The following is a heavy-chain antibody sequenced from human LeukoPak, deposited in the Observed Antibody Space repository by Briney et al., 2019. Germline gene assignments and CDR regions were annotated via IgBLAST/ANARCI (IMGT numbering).Heavy chain of an antibody. J-gene: IGHJ4*02. CDR3: ARERGSGWYDMAFDY. Sequence: PSQTLSLTCTVSGGSISNYYWNWIRQPAGKGLEWIGRIYSSGNTNYNPSLKSRVTMSVDTSKNQFSLKLNSVTAADTAVYFCARERGSGWYDMAFDYWGQGTLVTVSS. V-gene: IGHV4-4*07. CDR2: IYSSGNT. D-gene: IGHD6-19*01. CDR1: GGSISNYY.